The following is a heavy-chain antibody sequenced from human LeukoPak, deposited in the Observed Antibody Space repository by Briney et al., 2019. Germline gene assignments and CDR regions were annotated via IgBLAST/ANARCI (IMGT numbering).Heavy chain of an antibody. V-gene: IGHV3-48*04. Sequence: GGSLRPSCAASGFTFSSYSMNWVRQAPGKGLEWVSYISSSSGTIYYADSVKGRFTISRDNAKNSLYLQMNSLRAEDTAVYYCARSYSSSWLDWFDPWGQGTLVTVSS. CDR2: ISSSSGTI. CDR1: GFTFSSYS. CDR3: ARSYSSSWLDWFDP. D-gene: IGHD6-13*01. J-gene: IGHJ5*02.